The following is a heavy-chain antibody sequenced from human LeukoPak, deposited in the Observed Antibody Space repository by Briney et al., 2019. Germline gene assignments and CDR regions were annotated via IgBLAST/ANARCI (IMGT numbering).Heavy chain of an antibody. Sequence: SETLSLTCTASGVSISGYYWSWIRQPPGMPLEWIGYMYYSGNTNYNPSLKSRVTISVDTSKSQFSLKLRFVTAADTAVYYCARAGYDFWSGYRGPDYFDLWGQGTLVTVSS. J-gene: IGHJ4*02. CDR1: GVSISGYY. D-gene: IGHD3-3*01. CDR2: MYYSGNT. V-gene: IGHV4-59*01. CDR3: ARAGYDFWSGYRGPDYFDL.